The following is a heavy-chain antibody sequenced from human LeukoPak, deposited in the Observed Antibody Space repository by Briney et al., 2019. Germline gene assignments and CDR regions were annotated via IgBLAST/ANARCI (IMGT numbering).Heavy chain of an antibody. CDR1: GFTFSSYS. Sequence: PGGSLRLSCAASGFTFSSYSMNWVRQAPGKGLEWASSISSSSTYIYYADSVKGRFTISRGNAKNSLFLQMNSLRAEDTAVYYCARDLTTSSTAYLHHWGQGTLVTVSS. CDR2: ISSSSTYI. D-gene: IGHD6-6*01. CDR3: ARDLTTSSTAYLHH. J-gene: IGHJ1*01. V-gene: IGHV3-21*01.